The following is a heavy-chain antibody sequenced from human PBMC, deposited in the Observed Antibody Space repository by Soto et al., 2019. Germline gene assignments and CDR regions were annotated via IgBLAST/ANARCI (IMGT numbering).Heavy chain of an antibody. CDR1: GFSLTTTGLG. J-gene: IGHJ5*02. D-gene: IGHD3-10*01. Sequence: QITLKESGPTLVTPTQTLTLTCTFSGFSLTTTGLGVAWIRQPPGKALEWLALIYWNDEKRYRPSLRSRLTITKDTSKNQVVLTMTDMDPVDTATYFCAHEGFGSDNWFDAWGQGVLDIVSS. CDR2: IYWNDEK. V-gene: IGHV2-5*01. CDR3: AHEGFGSDNWFDA.